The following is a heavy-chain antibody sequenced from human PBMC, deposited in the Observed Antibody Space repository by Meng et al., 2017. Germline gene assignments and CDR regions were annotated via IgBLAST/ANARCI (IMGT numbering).Heavy chain of an antibody. CDR2: INTKTGKP. J-gene: IGHJ4*02. D-gene: IGHD6-19*01. CDR1: GYTFSTNV. CDR3: ARAHSSGWYSFFDY. V-gene: IGHV7-4-1*02. Sequence: QGQVVQSGFELKEPGASVKVSCKASGYTFSTNVMNWVRQAPGQGLEWMGWINTKTGKPTYAQGFTGRLAFSLDTSASTAFLQINSLKAEDTAVYYCARAHSSGWYSFFDYWGQGTLVTVSS.